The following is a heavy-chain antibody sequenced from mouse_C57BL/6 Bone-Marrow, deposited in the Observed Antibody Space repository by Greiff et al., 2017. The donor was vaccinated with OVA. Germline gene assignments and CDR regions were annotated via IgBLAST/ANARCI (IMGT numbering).Heavy chain of an antibody. Sequence: QVQLQQSGAELVRPGTSVKLSCKASGYTFPSYWMHWVKQRPGQGLEWIGVIDPSDSYTNYNQKFKGKATLTVDTSSSTAYMQLSSLTSEDSAVYYCARWCYCNYGYAMDYWGQGTSVTVSS. V-gene: IGHV1-59*01. D-gene: IGHD2-1*01. CDR1: GYTFPSYW. J-gene: IGHJ4*01. CDR2: IDPSDSYT. CDR3: ARWCYCNYGYAMDY.